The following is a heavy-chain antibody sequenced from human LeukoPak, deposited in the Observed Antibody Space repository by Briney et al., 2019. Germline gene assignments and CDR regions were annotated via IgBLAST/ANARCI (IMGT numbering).Heavy chain of an antibody. CDR3: ARSHSNGWCDY. V-gene: IGHV1-46*01. J-gene: IGHJ4*02. D-gene: IGHD6-19*01. CDR1: GYTFTTYY. Sequence: WASVKVSCKASGYTFTTYYMHWVRQAPGQGLEWMGIINPSGGTTNYAQKFQGRVTVTRDTSTSTVYMELSSLRYEDTAVYYCARSHSNGWCDYWGQGTLVTVSS. CDR2: INPSGGTT.